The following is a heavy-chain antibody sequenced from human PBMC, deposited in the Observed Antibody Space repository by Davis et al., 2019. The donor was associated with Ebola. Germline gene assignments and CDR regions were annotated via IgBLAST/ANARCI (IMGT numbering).Heavy chain of an antibody. CDR3: ARDMVLSAPYYYYYGMDV. D-gene: IGHD2-8*02. CDR2: ISYDGSNK. J-gene: IGHJ6*04. Sequence: GESLKISCAASGFTFSSYAMHWVRQAPGKGLEWVAVISYDGSNKYYADSVKGRFTISRDNAKNSLNLQMNSLRAEDTAVYYCARDMVLSAPYYYYYGMDVWGKGTTVTVSS. V-gene: IGHV3-30*04. CDR1: GFTFSSYA.